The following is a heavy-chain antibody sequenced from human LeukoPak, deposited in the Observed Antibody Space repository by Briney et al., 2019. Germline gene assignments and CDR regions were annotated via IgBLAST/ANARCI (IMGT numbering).Heavy chain of an antibody. Sequence: PSETLSLTCTVSGVSINTYYWSWIRQPPGKGLEWIGYIFYTGSTPYNPSLKSRVTISVDTSKNQFSLNLRSVTTADTAVYYCARTSGQWLTYSWSDPWGQGTLVTVSS. V-gene: IGHV4-59*01. CDR3: ARTSGQWLTYSWSDP. CDR2: IFYTGST. J-gene: IGHJ5*02. D-gene: IGHD6-19*01. CDR1: GVSINTYY.